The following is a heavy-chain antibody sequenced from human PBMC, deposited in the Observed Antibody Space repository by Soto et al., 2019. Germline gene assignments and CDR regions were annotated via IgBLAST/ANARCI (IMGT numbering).Heavy chain of an antibody. J-gene: IGHJ4*02. CDR1: GFTFSSYG. CDR3: ARDLHPGRFLEWSSGY. V-gene: IGHV3-33*01. D-gene: IGHD3-3*01. Sequence: GGSLRLSCAASGFTFSSYGMHWVRQAPGKGLEWVAVIWYDGSNKYYADSVKGRFTISRDNSKNTLYLQMNSLRAEDTAVYYCARDLHPGRFLEWSSGYWGQGTLVTVSS. CDR2: IWYDGSNK.